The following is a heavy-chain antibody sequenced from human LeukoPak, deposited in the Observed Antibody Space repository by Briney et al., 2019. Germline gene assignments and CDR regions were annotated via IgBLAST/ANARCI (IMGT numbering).Heavy chain of an antibody. Sequence: GGSLRLSCAASGFTFSSYGMSWVRQAPGKGLEWVSAISGSGGSTYYADSVKGRFTISRDNSKNTLYLQMNGLRAEDTAVYYCAKGVGAFHFDYWGQGTLVTVSS. J-gene: IGHJ4*02. CDR2: ISGSGGST. V-gene: IGHV3-23*01. CDR3: AKGVGAFHFDY. CDR1: GFTFSSYG. D-gene: IGHD1-26*01.